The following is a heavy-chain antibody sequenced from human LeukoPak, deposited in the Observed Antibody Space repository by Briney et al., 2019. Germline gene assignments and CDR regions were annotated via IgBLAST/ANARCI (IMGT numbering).Heavy chain of an antibody. V-gene: IGHV4-59*01. CDR1: GGSISSYY. J-gene: IGHJ4*02. CDR2: IYYSGST. CDR3: ARDRGSSSWYPSGYFDY. D-gene: IGHD6-13*01. Sequence: SETLSLTCTVSGGSISSYYWSWTRQPPGKGLEWIGYIYYSGSTNYNPSLKSRVTISIDTSKNQFSLKLSSVTAADTAVYYCARDRGSSSWYPSGYFDYWGQGTLVTVSS.